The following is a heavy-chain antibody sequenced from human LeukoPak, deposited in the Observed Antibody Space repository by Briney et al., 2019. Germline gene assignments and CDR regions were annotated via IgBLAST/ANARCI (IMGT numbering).Heavy chain of an antibody. CDR1: GGSISGYY. J-gene: IGHJ4*02. CDR2: IYRSGNT. CDR3: ARVEWQYYFDY. Sequence: SETLSLTCTVSGGSISGYYWSWIRQPPGKGLEWIGSIYRSGNTYYNPSLQSRVTISVDTSKNQFSLRLSSVTAADTAVYYCARVEWQYYFDYWGQGTLVTVSS. V-gene: IGHV4-38-2*02. D-gene: IGHD3-3*01.